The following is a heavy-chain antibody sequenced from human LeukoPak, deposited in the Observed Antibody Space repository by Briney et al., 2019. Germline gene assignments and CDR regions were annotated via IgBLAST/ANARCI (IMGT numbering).Heavy chain of an antibody. CDR2: IWYDGSNK. V-gene: IGHV3-33*08. J-gene: IGHJ4*02. Sequence: SGGSLRLSCAASGFTFSSYGMHWVRQAPGKGLEWVAVIWYDGSNKYYADSVKGRFTISRDNSKNTLYLQMNSLRAEDTAVYYCARSYYDFWSGYPFDYWGQGTLVTVSS. CDR3: ARSYYDFWSGYPFDY. D-gene: IGHD3-3*01. CDR1: GFTFSSYG.